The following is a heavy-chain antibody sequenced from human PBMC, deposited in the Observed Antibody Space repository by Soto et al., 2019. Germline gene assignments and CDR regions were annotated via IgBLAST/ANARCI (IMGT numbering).Heavy chain of an antibody. CDR2: ISPKSGAT. CDR3: ATYFGYSYGQGYDY. CDR1: GYTFIDYY. J-gene: IGHJ4*02. Sequence: ASVKVSCKASGYTFIDYYMHWVRQAPGRGFEWLGRISPKSGATNYAQKFQGRVTMTWDTSLNTAYMELSSLRSEDTAVYYCATYFGYSYGQGYDYWGQGTLVTVSS. V-gene: IGHV1-2*02. D-gene: IGHD5-18*01.